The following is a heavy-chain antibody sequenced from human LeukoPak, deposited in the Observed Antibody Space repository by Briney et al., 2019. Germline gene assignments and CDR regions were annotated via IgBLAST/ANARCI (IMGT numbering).Heavy chain of an antibody. J-gene: IGHJ3*02. Sequence: GGSLRLSCAASGFTFSNYAMHWVRQAPGKGLEWVSVIYSGGSTYYADSVKGRFTISRDNSKNTLYLQMNSLRAEDTAVYYCARECGDCYSNDAFDIWGQGTMVTVSS. CDR1: GFTFSNYA. CDR3: ARECGDCYSNDAFDI. V-gene: IGHV3-53*01. CDR2: IYSGGST. D-gene: IGHD2-21*02.